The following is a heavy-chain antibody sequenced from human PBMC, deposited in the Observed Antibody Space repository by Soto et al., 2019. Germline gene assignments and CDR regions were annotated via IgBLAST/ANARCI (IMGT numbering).Heavy chain of an antibody. CDR2: IIPIIAIA. V-gene: IGHV1-69*02. D-gene: IGHD1-26*01. CDR1: GGTFSSYT. CDR3: AKVGRDDGYY. Sequence: QVQLVHSGAEVKKPGSSVKVSCRASGGTFSSYTISWVRQAPGQGLEWMGRIIPIIAIANYAQKFQGRVTITADESTSTAYMELSSLRPEDTAVYYCAKVGRDDGYYWGQGTLVTVSS. J-gene: IGHJ4*02.